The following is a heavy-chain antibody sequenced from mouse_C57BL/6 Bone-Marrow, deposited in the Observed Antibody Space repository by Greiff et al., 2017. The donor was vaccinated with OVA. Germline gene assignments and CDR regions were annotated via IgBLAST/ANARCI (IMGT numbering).Heavy chain of an antibody. CDR3: AIYAGSSPYAMDY. D-gene: IGHD1-1*01. CDR1: GYTFTSYW. J-gene: IGHJ4*01. CDR2: IHPSDSDT. Sequence: QVQLKQPGAELVKPGASVKVSCKASGYTFTSYWMHWVKQRPGQGLEWIGRIHPSDSDTNYNQKFKGKATLTVDKSSSTAYMQLSSLTSEDSAVYYCAIYAGSSPYAMDYWGQGTSVTVSS. V-gene: IGHV1-74*01.